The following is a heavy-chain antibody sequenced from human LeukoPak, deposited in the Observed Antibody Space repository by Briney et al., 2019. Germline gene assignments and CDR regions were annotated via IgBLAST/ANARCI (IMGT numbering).Heavy chain of an antibody. CDR1: GYNFIDNY. J-gene: IGHJ5*02. CDR3: VRLDRGVRNWFDP. D-gene: IGHD1-14*01. CDR2: IITASGGT. V-gene: IGHV1-2*06. Sequence: ASVKVSCKTSGYNFIDNYIDWVRQAPGQGFEWMGRIITASGGTEYAQRSRGRVTMTRDTSTNTAYMELSNLRSNDTAVYYCVRLDRGVRNWFDPWGQGTLVTVAS.